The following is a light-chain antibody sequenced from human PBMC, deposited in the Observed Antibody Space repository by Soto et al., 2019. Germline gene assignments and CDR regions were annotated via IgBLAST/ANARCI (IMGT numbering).Light chain of an antibody. J-gene: IGLJ1*01. Sequence: QSVLTQPPSVPGAPGERVTISCTGSSSDIGAGYRVRWYQQVPGTAPKLLIYDNTNRPSGVPARFSGSKSGTSASLAISGLQAEDEADYYCCSYAGSYTLDVFGTGTKVTVL. V-gene: IGLV1-40*01. CDR3: CSYAGSYTLDV. CDR1: SSDIGAGYR. CDR2: DNT.